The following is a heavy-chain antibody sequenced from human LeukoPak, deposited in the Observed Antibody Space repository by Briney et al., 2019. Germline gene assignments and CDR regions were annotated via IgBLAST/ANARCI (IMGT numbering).Heavy chain of an antibody. CDR3: ARDRPDYVSDY. Sequence: ASVKVSCKASGGTFSSYAISWVRQAPGQGLEWMGWISAYNGNTNYAQKLQGRVTMTTDTSTSTAYMELRSLRSDDTAVYYCARDRPDYVSDYWGQGTLVTVSS. D-gene: IGHD4/OR15-4a*01. CDR2: ISAYNGNT. V-gene: IGHV1-18*01. CDR1: GGTFSSYA. J-gene: IGHJ4*02.